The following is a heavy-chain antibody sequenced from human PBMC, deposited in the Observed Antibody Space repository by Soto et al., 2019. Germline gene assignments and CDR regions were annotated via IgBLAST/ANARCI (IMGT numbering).Heavy chain of an antibody. V-gene: IGHV3-30*18. D-gene: IGHD6-19*01. J-gene: IGHJ4*02. CDR2: ISYDGSNK. CDR3: AKDPGGQAVALDY. Sequence: QVQLVESGGGVVQPGRSLRLSCAASGFTFSSYGMHWVRQAPGKGLEWVAVISYDGSNKYYADSVKGRFTISRDNSKNTLYLQMHSLRAEDTAVYYCAKDPGGQAVALDYWGQGTLVTVSS. CDR1: GFTFSSYG.